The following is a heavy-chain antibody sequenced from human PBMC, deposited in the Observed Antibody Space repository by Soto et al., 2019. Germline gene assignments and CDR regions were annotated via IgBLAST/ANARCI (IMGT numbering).Heavy chain of an antibody. CDR3: ARDKTGYTDFDY. Sequence: ASVKVSCKASGYTFTSYYMHWVRQAPGQGLEWMGIINPSGGSTSYAQKFQGRVTISRDNSKNTLYLQMNSLRAEDTAVYYCARDKTGYTDFDYWGQGTLVTVSS. CDR1: GYTFTSYY. V-gene: IGHV1-46*01. J-gene: IGHJ4*02. D-gene: IGHD5-18*01. CDR2: INPSGGST.